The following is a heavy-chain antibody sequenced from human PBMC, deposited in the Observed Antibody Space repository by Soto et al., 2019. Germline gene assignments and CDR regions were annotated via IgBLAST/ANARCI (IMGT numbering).Heavy chain of an antibody. CDR3: AGDWSGSSGRNYYCSGIDV. Sequence: ASVKVSRKASVYTYPSYHMHWVRQAPGQGLAWMGIINPSGGSTSYAQKFQGRVTMTRDTSTSTVYMELSSLRSEDTAVYYCAGDWSGSSGRNYYCSGIDVWGQGTMVTVSS. CDR2: INPSGGST. CDR1: VYTYPSYH. D-gene: IGHD1-26*01. V-gene: IGHV1-46*01. J-gene: IGHJ6*02.